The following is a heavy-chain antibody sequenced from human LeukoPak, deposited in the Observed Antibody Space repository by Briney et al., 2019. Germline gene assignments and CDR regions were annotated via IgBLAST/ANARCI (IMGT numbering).Heavy chain of an antibody. CDR2: IFFSGRT. J-gene: IGHJ5*02. CDR1: GGSSSGYY. D-gene: IGHD6-19*01. V-gene: IGHV4-34*12. Sequence: PSETLSLTCAVYGGSSSGYYWSRIRQPPGKGLEWIRTIFFSGRTYYNPSLKSRVTMSVDTSKNQFSLRLSHVTAADTSVYYCTRQAFTSGQGLRNNWFDPWGQGSLVTVS. CDR3: TRQAFTSGQGLRNNWFDP.